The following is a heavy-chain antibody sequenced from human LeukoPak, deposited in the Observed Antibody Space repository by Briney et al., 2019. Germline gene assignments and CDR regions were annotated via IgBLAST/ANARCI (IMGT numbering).Heavy chain of an antibody. D-gene: IGHD4-17*01. CDR3: AKYRETDYGDYDAFDI. CDR1: GFPYSNYA. V-gene: IGHV3-23*01. J-gene: IGHJ3*02. CDR2: ISGSADNS. Sequence: PGGSLRLFCAASGFPYSNYAMRWVRQAPRRGREGVSVISGSADNSYYADSVKGRFTISRDNSRNTLYLQMKSLRAEDTAVYYCAKYRETDYGDYDAFDIWGQGAMVTVSS.